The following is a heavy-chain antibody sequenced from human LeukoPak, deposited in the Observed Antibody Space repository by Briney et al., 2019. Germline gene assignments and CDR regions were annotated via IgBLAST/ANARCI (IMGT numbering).Heavy chain of an antibody. CDR3: AKAGVRGVIFFYYFDY. Sequence: GGSLRLSCAASGFTLSSYAMSWVRQAPGKGLEWVSAISGSGGSTYYADSVKGRFTISRDNSKNTLYLQMNSLRAEDTAVYYCAKAGVRGVIFFYYFDYWGQGTLVTVSS. V-gene: IGHV3-23*01. CDR1: GFTLSSYA. D-gene: IGHD3-10*01. CDR2: ISGSGGST. J-gene: IGHJ4*02.